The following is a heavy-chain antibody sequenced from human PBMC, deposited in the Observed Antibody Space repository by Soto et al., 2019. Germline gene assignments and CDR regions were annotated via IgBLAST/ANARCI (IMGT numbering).Heavy chain of an antibody. CDR1: GGSFSGYY. D-gene: IGHD4-17*01. V-gene: IGHV4-34*01. J-gene: IGHJ5*02. CDR3: ARGRDMTTVNGGWFDP. Sequence: SETLSLTCAVYGGSFSGYYWSWIRQPPGKGLEWIGEINHSGSTNYNPSLKSRVTISVDTSKNQFSLKLSSVTAADTAVYYCARGRDMTTVNGGWFDPWGQGTLVTVSS. CDR2: INHSGST.